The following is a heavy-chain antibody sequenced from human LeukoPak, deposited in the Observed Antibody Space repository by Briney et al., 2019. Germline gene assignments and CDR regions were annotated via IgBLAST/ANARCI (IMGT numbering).Heavy chain of an antibody. V-gene: IGHV4-39*01. Sequence: PSETLSLTCTVSGDSINTKNYYWGWIRQPPGKGLEWIGSIYYSGNTYYNPSPKSRVTLSIDTSKNQFSLRLSSVTAADTAVYHCARHSYGTFDYWGQGTLVTVSS. CDR1: GDSINTKNYY. D-gene: IGHD5-18*01. J-gene: IGHJ4*02. CDR2: IYYSGNT. CDR3: ARHSYGTFDY.